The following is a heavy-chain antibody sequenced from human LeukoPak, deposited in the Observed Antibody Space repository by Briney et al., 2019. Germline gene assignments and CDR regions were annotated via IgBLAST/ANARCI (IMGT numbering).Heavy chain of an antibody. J-gene: IGHJ4*02. CDR2: IYPGDSDT. V-gene: IGHV5-51*01. Sequence: HGESLKISCKGSGYSFTSYWIGWVRQMPEKGLGWMGIIYPGDSDTRSSPSFQGQVTISADKSISTAYLQWSSLKASDTAMYYCSRFRGWETYFDYWGQGTLVTVSS. D-gene: IGHD6-19*01. CDR3: SRFRGWETYFDY. CDR1: GYSFTSYW.